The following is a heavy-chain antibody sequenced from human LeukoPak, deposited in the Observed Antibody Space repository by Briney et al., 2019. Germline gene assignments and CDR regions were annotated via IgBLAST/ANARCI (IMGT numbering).Heavy chain of an antibody. J-gene: IGHJ4*02. CDR1: GFTFGDYA. V-gene: IGHV3-49*04. CDR3: TARGWLPRGWLQPGTLIDY. CDR2: IRSKAYGGTT. Sequence: GGSLRLSCTASGFTFGDYAMSWVRQAPGKGLEWVGFIRSKAYGGTTEYAASVKGRFTISRDDSKSIAYLQMNSLKTEDTAVYYCTARGWLPRGWLQPGTLIDYWGQGTLVTVSS. D-gene: IGHD5-24*01.